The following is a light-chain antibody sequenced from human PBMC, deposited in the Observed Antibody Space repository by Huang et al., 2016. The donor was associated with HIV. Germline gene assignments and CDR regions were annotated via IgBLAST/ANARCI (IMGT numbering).Light chain of an antibody. CDR1: QSVRSD. J-gene: IGKJ1*01. Sequence: EVVMTQSPATLSVSPGERATLSCRASQSVRSDIAWYQQKPGQAPRLLIFGASTRATSIPARFSGSESGTEFTLTISSLQSEDVGTYYCHHYNNWPPRGTFGQGTKVEIK. CDR2: GAS. CDR3: HHYNNWPPRGT. V-gene: IGKV3-15*01.